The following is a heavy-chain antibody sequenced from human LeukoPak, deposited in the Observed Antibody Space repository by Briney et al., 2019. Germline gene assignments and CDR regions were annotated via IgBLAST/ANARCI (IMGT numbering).Heavy chain of an antibody. CDR1: GYTFTSYD. Sequence: GASVKVSCKASGYTFTSYDINWVRQAPGQGLEWMGWINPNSGGTNYAQKLQGRVTMTTDTSTSTAYMELRSLRSDDTAVYYCARGPDDYGDYGNLWGQGTLVTVSS. J-gene: IGHJ4*02. CDR3: ARGPDDYGDYGNL. CDR2: INPNSGGT. V-gene: IGHV1-18*01. D-gene: IGHD4-17*01.